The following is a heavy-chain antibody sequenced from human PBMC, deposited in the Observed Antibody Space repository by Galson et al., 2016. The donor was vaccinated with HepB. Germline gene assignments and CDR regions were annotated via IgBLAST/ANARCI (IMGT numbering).Heavy chain of an antibody. Sequence: SLRLSCAASGFTFNDYGMHWVRQAPGKGLKWVAVIRYDGSKKYYADAVQGRFTISRDNSKNMLHLQMNSLRAEDTAVYYCAREDQLLYDYGLDVWGQGTTVTGAS. J-gene: IGHJ6*02. CDR1: GFTFNDYG. D-gene: IGHD2-2*02. CDR3: AREDQLLYDYGLDV. V-gene: IGHV3-33*01. CDR2: IRYDGSKK.